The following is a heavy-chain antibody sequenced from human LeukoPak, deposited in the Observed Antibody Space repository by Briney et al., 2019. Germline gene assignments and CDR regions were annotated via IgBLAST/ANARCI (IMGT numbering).Heavy chain of an antibody. J-gene: IGHJ3*02. CDR2: IKQDGSEK. V-gene: IGHV3-7*01. D-gene: IGHD6-6*01. CDR3: ARVPRKLVGAFDI. CDR1: GFTFSSYW. Sequence: PGGSLRLSCAASGFTFSSYWMSWVRQAPGKGLEWVANIKQDGSEKYYVDSVKGRFTISRDNAKNSLYLQMNSLRAEDTAVYYCARVPRKLVGAFDIWGQGTMVTVSS.